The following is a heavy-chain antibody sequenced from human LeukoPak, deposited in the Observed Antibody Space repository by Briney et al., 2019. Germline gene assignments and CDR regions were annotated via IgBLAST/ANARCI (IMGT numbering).Heavy chain of an antibody. CDR3: ASTNYDILTGYYTDYYFDY. Sequence: SETLSLTCAVYGGSFSGYYWSWIRQPPGKGLEWIGEINHSGSTNYNPSLKSRVTISVDTSKNQFSLKLSSVTAADTAVYYCASTNYDILTGYYTDYYFDYWGQGTLVTVSS. D-gene: IGHD3-9*01. CDR1: GGSFSGYY. V-gene: IGHV4-34*01. CDR2: INHSGST. J-gene: IGHJ4*02.